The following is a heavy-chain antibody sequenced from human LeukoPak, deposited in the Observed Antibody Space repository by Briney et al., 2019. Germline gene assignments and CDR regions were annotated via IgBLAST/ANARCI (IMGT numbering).Heavy chain of an antibody. V-gene: IGHV5-51*01. CDR3: ARPGYTSSWSSFDY. Sequence: RHGESLKISCKGSGYSFSSHWIGWVRQMPGKGLEWMGIIYPGDSDTRYSPSFQGQVTISADKSISTAYLQWSSLKASDTAMYYCARPGYTSSWSSFDYWGQGTLVSVSS. CDR2: IYPGDSDT. CDR1: GYSFSSHW. J-gene: IGHJ4*02. D-gene: IGHD6-13*01.